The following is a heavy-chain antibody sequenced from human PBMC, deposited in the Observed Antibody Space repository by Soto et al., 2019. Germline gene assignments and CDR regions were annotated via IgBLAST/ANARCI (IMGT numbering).Heavy chain of an antibody. Sequence: GGPLRLSWSASAFPFVAYAMHWVRPLPGKGLEWVAFISSNSGSIFYGDAGKGRFSVSRDNARNSLYLQMNGLREEDSALYYCAKDWDSSSPYHMEVWGKGTTVTVSS. D-gene: IGHD2-2*01. J-gene: IGHJ6*03. CDR1: AFPFVAYA. CDR3: AKDWDSSSPYHMEV. V-gene: IGHV3-9*01. CDR2: ISSNSGSI.